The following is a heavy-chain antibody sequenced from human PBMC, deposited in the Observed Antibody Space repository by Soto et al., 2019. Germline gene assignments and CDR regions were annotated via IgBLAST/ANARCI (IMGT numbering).Heavy chain of an antibody. D-gene: IGHD3-10*01. CDR3: AKDHGLVRGVRKNGMDV. CDR1: AFTFWSYT. V-gene: IGHV3-23*01. CDR2: ISGGGRSP. Sequence: SGGSLRLSCAASAFTFWSYTMSWVRQAPGKGLEWVAAISGGGRSPYYADSVKGRFTISRDNSKNTLYLQMNSLRAEDTAVYYCAKDHGLVRGVRKNGMDVWGQGTTVTVSS. J-gene: IGHJ6*02.